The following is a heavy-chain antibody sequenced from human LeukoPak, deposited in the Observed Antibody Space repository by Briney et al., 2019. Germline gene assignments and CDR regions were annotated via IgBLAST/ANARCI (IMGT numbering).Heavy chain of an antibody. Sequence: ASVKVPCKASGYTFTSYYMHWVRQAPGQGLEWMGIINPSGGSTSYAQKFQGRVTITRDTSTSTVYMELSSLRSEDTAVYYCARDRSHWLDYWGQGTLVTVSS. CDR3: ARDRSHWLDY. CDR2: INPSGGST. J-gene: IGHJ4*02. V-gene: IGHV1-46*01. CDR1: GYTFTSYY.